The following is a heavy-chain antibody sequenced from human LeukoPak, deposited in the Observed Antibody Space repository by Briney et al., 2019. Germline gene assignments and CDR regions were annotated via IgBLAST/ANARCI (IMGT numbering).Heavy chain of an antibody. V-gene: IGHV1-2*02. J-gene: IGHJ4*02. CDR2: INPNSGGT. D-gene: IGHD5-24*01. Sequence: ASVKVSCKASGYTFTGYYMHWVRQAPGQGLEWMGWINPNSGGTNYAQKFQGRVTMTRDTSISTAYMELSRLRSDDTAVYYCARAVRWLQQPTFDYWGQGILVTVSS. CDR3: ARAVRWLQQPTFDY. CDR1: GYTFTGYY.